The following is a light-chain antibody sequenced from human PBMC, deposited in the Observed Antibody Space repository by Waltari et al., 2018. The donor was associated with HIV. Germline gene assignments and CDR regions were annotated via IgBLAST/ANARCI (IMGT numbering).Light chain of an antibody. J-gene: IGLJ1*01. CDR1: SSDIGGYNY. V-gene: IGLV2-14*01. CDR3: SSYPSSSTLGV. Sequence: QSALTQPASVSGSPGQSITISCTGTSSDIGGYNYVSWYQQHPGKAPKLMSSEVSHLPARVSTRFSCSESGNTASLTISGLQAEDEADYYCSSYPSSSTLGVFGSGTKVTVL. CDR2: EVS.